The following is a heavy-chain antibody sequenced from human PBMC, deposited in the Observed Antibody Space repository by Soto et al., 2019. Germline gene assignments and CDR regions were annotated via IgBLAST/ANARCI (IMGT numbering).Heavy chain of an antibody. J-gene: IGHJ4*02. CDR3: ARKIPSAYFDY. D-gene: IGHD2-21*01. CDR2: ISGSGGTT. Sequence: EVQLLESGGGLVQPGGSLRLSCAASGFTFSSYAMGWVRQAPGKGLEWVSAISGSGGTTEYADSVKGRFTISRDNSKNTLYLQMNSLRVEDTDVYYCARKIPSAYFDYWGQGTLVTVSS. V-gene: IGHV3-23*01. CDR1: GFTFSSYA.